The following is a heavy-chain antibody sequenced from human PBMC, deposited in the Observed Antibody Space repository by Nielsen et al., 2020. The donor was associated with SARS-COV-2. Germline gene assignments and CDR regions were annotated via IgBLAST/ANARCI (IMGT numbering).Heavy chain of an antibody. CDR2: IYYSGST. CDR3: ARHRYYYDSSGYHVNYFDY. J-gene: IGHJ4*02. CDR1: GGSFSGYY. V-gene: IGHV4-34*01. Sequence: SETLSLTCAVYGGSFSGYYWSWIRQPPGKGLEWIGSIYYSGSTYYNPSLKSRVTISVDTSKNQFSLKLSSVTAADTAVYYCARHRYYYDSSGYHVNYFDYWGQGTLVTVSS. D-gene: IGHD3-22*01.